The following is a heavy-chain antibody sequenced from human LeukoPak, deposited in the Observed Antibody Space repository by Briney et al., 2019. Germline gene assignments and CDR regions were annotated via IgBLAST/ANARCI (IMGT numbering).Heavy chain of an antibody. CDR1: GFTFSRHA. D-gene: IGHD4-23*01. J-gene: IGHJ4*02. CDR3: TKRRGDIYDGNSFDY. Sequence: PGGSLRLSCAASGFTFSRHAMSWVRQAPGKGLEWVSVISGSGGYTNYADSVKGRFTISRDNSKNTLHLQMNSLRVEDTAVYYCTKRRGDIYDGNSFDYWGQGTLVTVSS. CDR2: ISGSGGYT. V-gene: IGHV3-23*01.